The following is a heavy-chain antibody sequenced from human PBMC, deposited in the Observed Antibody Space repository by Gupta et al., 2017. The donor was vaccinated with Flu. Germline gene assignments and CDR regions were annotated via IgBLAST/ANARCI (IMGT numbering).Heavy chain of an antibody. V-gene: IGHV3-48*03. D-gene: IGHD1-26*01. CDR1: SSYE. CDR3: TTERFGGTSDAFDL. Sequence: SSYEMDWVRQVPGKGLEWVAYISSSGGTIMYGDSVKGRCTISRDDAKNLLYLQMNNLRVEDTATYYCTTERFGGTSDAFDLWGQGTKVTVSS. CDR2: ISSSGGTI. J-gene: IGHJ3*01.